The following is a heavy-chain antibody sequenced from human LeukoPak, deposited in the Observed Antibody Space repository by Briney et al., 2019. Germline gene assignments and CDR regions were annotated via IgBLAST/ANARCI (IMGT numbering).Heavy chain of an antibody. CDR2: ISAYNGNT. J-gene: IGHJ6*03. V-gene: IGHV1-18*01. CDR1: GYTFTSYG. CDR3: ARRQASRGNTYYYVENYYYYMDV. D-gene: IGHD3-10*02. Sequence: ASVKVSCKASGYTFTSYGISWVRQAPGQGLEWMGWISAYNGNTNYAQKLQGRVTITTDTSTSTAYMELRSLRSDDTAVYYCARRQASRGNTYYYVENYYYYMDVWGKGTTVTVSS.